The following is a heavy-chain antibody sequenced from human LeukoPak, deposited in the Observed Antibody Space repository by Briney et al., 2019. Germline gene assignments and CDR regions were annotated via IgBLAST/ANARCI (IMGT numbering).Heavy chain of an antibody. Sequence: NPSETLSLTCAVYGGSFSGYYWSWIRQPPGKGLEWIGEINHSGSTNYNPSLKSRVTISVDTSKNQSSLKLSSVTAADTAVYYCARGRLSYYDFWSGTYYFDYWGQGTLVTVSS. V-gene: IGHV4-34*01. CDR3: ARGRLSYYDFWSGTYYFDY. J-gene: IGHJ4*02. D-gene: IGHD3-3*01. CDR1: GGSFSGYY. CDR2: INHSGST.